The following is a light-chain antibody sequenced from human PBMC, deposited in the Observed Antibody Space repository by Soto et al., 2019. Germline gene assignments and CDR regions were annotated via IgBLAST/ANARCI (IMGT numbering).Light chain of an antibody. J-gene: IGLJ2*01. CDR2: ANN. Sequence: QSVLTQPPSVSGAPGQRVTISCTGSSSNIGADYDVHWYQQIPGRAPKLLIYANNNRPSGVPARCSGSKSGTSASLVITGLQAEDEAVYYCHSYDNSVVFGGGTKLTVL. CDR3: HSYDNSVV. CDR1: SSNIGADYD. V-gene: IGLV1-40*01.